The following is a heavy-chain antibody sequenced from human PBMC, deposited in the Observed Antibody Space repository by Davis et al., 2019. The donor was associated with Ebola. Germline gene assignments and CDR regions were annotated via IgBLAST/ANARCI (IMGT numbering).Heavy chain of an antibody. Sequence: SVKVSCKASGGTFSSYAISWVRQAPGQGLEWMGGIIPIFGTANYAQKFQGRVTITADESTSTAYMELSSLRSEDTAVYYCACTLRSPYVQRLYYWGQGTLVTVSS. CDR1: GGTFSSYA. CDR3: ACTLRSPYVQRLYY. CDR2: IIPIFGTA. D-gene: IGHD6-25*01. V-gene: IGHV1-69*13. J-gene: IGHJ4*02.